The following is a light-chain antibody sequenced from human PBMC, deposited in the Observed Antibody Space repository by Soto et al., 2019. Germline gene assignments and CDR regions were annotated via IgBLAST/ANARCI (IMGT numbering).Light chain of an antibody. CDR2: DVN. CDR1: RSDIGGYDY. CDR3: TSYASGSSHVV. Sequence: QSVLTQPASVSGSPGQSITLSCTGTRSDIGGYDYVSWYQRHPGKAPKLIIYDVNNRPSGVSNRFSGSKSGNTASLTISGLQAEDEADYYCTSYASGSSHVVFGGGTKVTVL. J-gene: IGLJ2*01. V-gene: IGLV2-14*01.